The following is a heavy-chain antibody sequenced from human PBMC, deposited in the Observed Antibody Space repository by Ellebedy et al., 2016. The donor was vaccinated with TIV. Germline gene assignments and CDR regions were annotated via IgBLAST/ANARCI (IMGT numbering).Heavy chain of an antibody. V-gene: IGHV5-10-1*04. CDR3: ARCGYSGFGNDY. J-gene: IGHJ4*02. CDR2: IDPSDSYT. CDR1: GYGSSPYW. Sequence: GESLKISCKVSGYGSSPYWISWVRQMPGKGLEWMGRIDPSDSYTNYSPSFQGQVTISADKSISTAYLQWSSLKASDTAMYYCARCGYSGFGNDYWGQGTLVSVSS. D-gene: IGHD5-12*01.